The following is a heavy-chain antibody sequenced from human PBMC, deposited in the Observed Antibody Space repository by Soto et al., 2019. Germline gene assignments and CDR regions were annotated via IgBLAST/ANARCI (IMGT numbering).Heavy chain of an antibody. V-gene: IGHV4-31*03. D-gene: IGHD5-12*01. J-gene: IGHJ3*02. Sequence: SETLSLTCTVSGGSISSGGYYWSWIRQHPGKGLEWIGYIYYSGSTYYNPSLKSRVTIPVDTSKNQFSLKLSSVTAADTAVYYCGRTDHGYNENAFDIWGQGTMVTVSS. CDR3: GRTDHGYNENAFDI. CDR2: IYYSGST. CDR1: GGSISSGGYY.